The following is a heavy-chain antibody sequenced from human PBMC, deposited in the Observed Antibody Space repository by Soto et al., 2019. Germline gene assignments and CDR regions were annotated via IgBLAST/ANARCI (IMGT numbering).Heavy chain of an antibody. D-gene: IGHD6-13*01. CDR2: ISWNSGSI. Sequence: GGSLRLSCAASGFTFDDYAMHWVRQAPGKGLEWVSGISWNSGSIGYADSVKGRFTISRDNAKNSLYLQMNSLRAEDTALYYCAKDSLPGQQLVNNWFDPWGQGTLVTVSS. J-gene: IGHJ5*02. V-gene: IGHV3-9*01. CDR1: GFTFDDYA. CDR3: AKDSLPGQQLVNNWFDP.